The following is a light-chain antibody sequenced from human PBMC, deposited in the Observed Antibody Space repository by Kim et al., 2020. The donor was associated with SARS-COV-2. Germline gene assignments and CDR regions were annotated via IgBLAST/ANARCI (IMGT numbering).Light chain of an antibody. CDR1: QSVRSSY. CDR2: GAA. V-gene: IGKV3D-15*01. CDR3: QQYNNWPPWT. J-gene: IGKJ1*01. Sequence: PGERATLSCRASQSVRSSYLAWYQQKPGQAPRLLIYGAASRATGFPDRFTGSGSGTEFTLTISRLQSEDFAFYYCQQYNNWPPWTFGQGTKVDIK.